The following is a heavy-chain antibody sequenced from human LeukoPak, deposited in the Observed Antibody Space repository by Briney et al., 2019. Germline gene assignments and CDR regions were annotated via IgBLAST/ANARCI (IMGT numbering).Heavy chain of an antibody. J-gene: IGHJ6*02. Sequence: GGSLRLSCAASGVTFSSYAMHWVRQAPGKGLERVAVISYDGSNKYYADSVKGRFTISRDNSKNTLYLQMNSLRAEDTAVYYCASGPVVVVPAAPMGYYYYGMDVWGQGTTVTVSS. CDR1: GVTFSSYA. V-gene: IGHV3-30-3*01. D-gene: IGHD2-2*01. CDR3: ASGPVVVVPAAPMGYYYYGMDV. CDR2: ISYDGSNK.